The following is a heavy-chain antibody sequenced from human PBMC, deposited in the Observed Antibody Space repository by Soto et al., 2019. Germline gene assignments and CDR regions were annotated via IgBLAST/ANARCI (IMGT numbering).Heavy chain of an antibody. J-gene: IGHJ5*02. CDR1: GGSISSYY. CDR2: IYYSGST. V-gene: IGHV4-59*08. CDR3: ARLLWSRGDWFDP. Sequence: PSETLSLTCTVSGGSISSYYWSWIRPPPGKGLEWIGYIYYSGSTNYNPSLKSRVTISVDTSKNQFSLKLSSVTAADTAVYYCARLLWSRGDWFDPWGQGTLVTVSS. D-gene: IGHD3-10*01.